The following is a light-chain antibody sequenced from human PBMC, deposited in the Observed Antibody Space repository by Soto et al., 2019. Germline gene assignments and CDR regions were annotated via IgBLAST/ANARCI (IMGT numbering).Light chain of an antibody. CDR2: AAS. Sequence: DSVTITCRASQDIGNDLGWYQQRPGEAPELLLYAASTLRSGVPSRFSGSGSGTQFALTINNLQPEDSATYFCLQDHNYPWTFGQGTKVEI. J-gene: IGKJ1*01. CDR1: QDIGND. V-gene: IGKV1-6*01. CDR3: LQDHNYPWT.